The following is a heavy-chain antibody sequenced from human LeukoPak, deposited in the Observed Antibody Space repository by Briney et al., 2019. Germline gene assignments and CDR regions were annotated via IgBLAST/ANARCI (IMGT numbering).Heavy chain of an antibody. V-gene: IGHV1-2*02. CDR2: INPNSGGT. D-gene: IGHD4-11*01. CDR1: GYTFTGYY. J-gene: IGHJ4*02. Sequence: ASVKVSCKASGYTFTGYYMHWVRQAPGQGLEWMGWINPNSGGTNYAQKFQGRVTMTRDTSISTAYMELSRLRSDDTAVYYCARLFPFRPMTTVTSAHFDYWGQGTLVTVSS. CDR3: ARLFPFRPMTTVTSAHFDY.